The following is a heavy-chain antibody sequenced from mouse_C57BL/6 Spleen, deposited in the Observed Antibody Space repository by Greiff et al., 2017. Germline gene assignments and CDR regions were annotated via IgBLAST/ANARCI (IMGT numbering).Heavy chain of an antibody. V-gene: IGHV1-69*01. CDR2: IDPSDSYT. CDR3: ARRMGGFDD. J-gene: IGHJ2*01. Sequence: VKLQQPGAELVMPGASVKLSCKASGYTFTSYWMHWVKQRPGQGLEWIGEIDPSDSYTNYNQKFKGKSTLTVDKSSSTAYMQLSSLTSEDSAVYYCARRMGGFDDWGQGTTLTVSS. CDR1: GYTFTSYW. D-gene: IGHD2-3*01.